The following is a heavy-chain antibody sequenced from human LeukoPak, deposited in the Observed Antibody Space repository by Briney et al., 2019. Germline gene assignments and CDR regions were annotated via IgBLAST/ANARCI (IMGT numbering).Heavy chain of an antibody. Sequence: KPGGSLRLSCAASGFTFISYSMNWVRQAPGKGLEWVSSISSSSSYIYYADSVKGRFTISRDNAKNSLYLQMNSLRAEDTAVYYCARAGALRFSPTGVQSYFDYSRQGTLVTVSS. D-gene: IGHD3-3*01. CDR2: ISSSSSYI. V-gene: IGHV3-21*01. J-gene: IGHJ4*02. CDR1: GFTFISYS. CDR3: ARAGALRFSPTGVQSYFDY.